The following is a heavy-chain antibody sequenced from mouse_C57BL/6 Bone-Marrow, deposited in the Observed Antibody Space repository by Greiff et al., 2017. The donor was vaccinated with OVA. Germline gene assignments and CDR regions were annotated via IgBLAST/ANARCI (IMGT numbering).Heavy chain of an antibody. Sequence: QVQLQQPGAELVMPGASVKLSCKASGYTFTSYWMHWVKQRPGQGLEWIGEIDPSDSYTNYIQKFKGKSTLTVDKSSSTAYMQLSSLTSEDSAVYYCAREGNYYGSSYFDYWGQGTTLTVSS. CDR1: GYTFTSYW. CDR3: AREGNYYGSSYFDY. D-gene: IGHD1-1*01. CDR2: IDPSDSYT. J-gene: IGHJ2*01. V-gene: IGHV1-69*01.